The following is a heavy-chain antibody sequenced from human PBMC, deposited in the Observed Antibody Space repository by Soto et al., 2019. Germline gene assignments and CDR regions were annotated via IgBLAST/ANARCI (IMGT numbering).Heavy chain of an antibody. Sequence: EVQLVESGGGLVQPGGSLRLSCAASGFTFSTYWMTWVRQAPGKGLEWVANIRQDGSEKYYVDSVKGRFTISRDNARNSLYLQMNSLRAEDTAVYSCARDTSPGANGLWYDASDIWGQGTMVTVSS. CDR2: IRQDGSEK. CDR3: ARDTSPGANGLWYDASDI. CDR1: GFTFSTYW. D-gene: IGHD2-8*01. V-gene: IGHV3-7*01. J-gene: IGHJ3*02.